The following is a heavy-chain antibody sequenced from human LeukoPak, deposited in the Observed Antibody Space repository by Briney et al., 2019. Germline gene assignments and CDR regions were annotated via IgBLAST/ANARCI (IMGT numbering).Heavy chain of an antibody. CDR3: AREGLNMVRGVIPKEAWGWFDP. CDR2: IYTSGST. D-gene: IGHD3-10*01. V-gene: IGHV4-61*02. Sequence: PSETLSLACTVSGGSISSGSYYWSWIRQPAGKGLEWIGRIYTSGSTNYNPSLKSRVTISVDTSKNQFSLKLSSVTAADTAVYYCAREGLNMVRGVIPKEAWGWFDPWGQGTLVTVSS. CDR1: GGSISSGSYY. J-gene: IGHJ5*02.